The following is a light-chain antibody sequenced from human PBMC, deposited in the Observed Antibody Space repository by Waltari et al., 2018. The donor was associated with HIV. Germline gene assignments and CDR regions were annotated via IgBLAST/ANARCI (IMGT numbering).Light chain of an antibody. CDR1: SSDIGGYNY. Sequence: QSALTQPASVSGPPGQSITISCTGTSSDIGGYNYVSWHQQYPGKAPRLIIYEVTSRPSWIFNRFSGSKSGNTASLTIPGLQTEDEAEYYCFSYRSSSSFAVFGTGTKVSVL. J-gene: IGLJ1*01. CDR3: FSYRSSSSFAV. V-gene: IGLV2-14*01. CDR2: EVT.